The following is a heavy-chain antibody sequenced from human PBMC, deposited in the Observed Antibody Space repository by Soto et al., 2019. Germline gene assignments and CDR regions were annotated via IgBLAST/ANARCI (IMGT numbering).Heavy chain of an antibody. CDR2: TSAYNGNT. J-gene: IGHJ4*02. CDR3: ARGWEVAGRGDFDY. Sequence: ASVKVSCKASGYTFTSYGISWVRQAPGQGLEWMGWTSAYNGNTNYAQKLQGRVTMTTDTSTSTAYMELRSLRSDDTAVYYCARGWEVAGRGDFDYWGQGTLVTVSS. V-gene: IGHV1-18*04. CDR1: GYTFTSYG. D-gene: IGHD6-19*01.